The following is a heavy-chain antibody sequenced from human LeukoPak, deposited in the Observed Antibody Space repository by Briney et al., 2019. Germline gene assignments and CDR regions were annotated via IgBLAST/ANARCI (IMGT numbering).Heavy chain of an antibody. V-gene: IGHV1-2*02. Sequence: ASVKVSCKASGYTFTDYYMHWVRQAPGQGLEWMGWINPNSGVTNYAQRFQGRVTMTWDTSISTAYMELSRLRSDDTAVYYCARGSDVLPVYYFDSWGQGTLVTVSS. D-gene: IGHD5-24*01. CDR2: INPNSGVT. CDR3: ARGSDVLPVYYFDS. CDR1: GYTFTDYY. J-gene: IGHJ4*02.